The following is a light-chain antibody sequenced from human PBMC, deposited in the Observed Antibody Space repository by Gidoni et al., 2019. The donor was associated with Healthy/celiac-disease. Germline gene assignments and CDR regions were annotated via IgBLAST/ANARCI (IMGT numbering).Light chain of an antibody. CDR2: DVS. CDR1: SGDVGGYNY. J-gene: IGLJ2*01. V-gene: IGLV2-11*01. CDR3: CSYVGV. Sequence: QSALTQPRSVSGSPGQSVTISCTGTSGDVGGYNYVSWYQQHPGKAPKLMIYDVSKRPSGVPDRFSGSKSGNTASLTISGLQAEDEADYYCCSYVGVFGGGTKLTVL.